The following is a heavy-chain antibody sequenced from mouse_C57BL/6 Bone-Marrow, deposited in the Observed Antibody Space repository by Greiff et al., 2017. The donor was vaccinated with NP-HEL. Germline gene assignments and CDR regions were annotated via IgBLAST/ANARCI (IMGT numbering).Heavy chain of an antibody. Sequence: QVQLQQSGAELARPGASVKLSCKASGYTFTSYGISWVKQRTGQGLEWIGEIYPRSGNTYYNEKFKGKATLTADKSSSTAYMELRSLTSEDSAVYYCARCGNWDVGYYFDYWDQGTTLTVTA. CDR3: ARCGNWDVGYYFDY. J-gene: IGHJ2*01. CDR2: IYPRSGNT. CDR1: GYTFTSYG. D-gene: IGHD4-1*01. V-gene: IGHV1-81*01.